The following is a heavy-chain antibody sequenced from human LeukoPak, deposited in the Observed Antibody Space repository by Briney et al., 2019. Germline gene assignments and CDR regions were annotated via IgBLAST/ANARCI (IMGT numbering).Heavy chain of an antibody. J-gene: IGHJ3*02. CDR1: GGTFSSYA. D-gene: IGHD6-19*01. V-gene: IGHV1-69*04. Sequence: SVKVSFKASGGTFSSYAISWVRQAPGPGLEWMGRIIPILGIANYAQKFQGRVTITADKCTSTAYMELSSLRSEDTAVYYCARDKCAFGAVAGTGAFDIWGQGRMVTVSS. CDR2: IIPILGIA. CDR3: ARDKCAFGAVAGTGAFDI.